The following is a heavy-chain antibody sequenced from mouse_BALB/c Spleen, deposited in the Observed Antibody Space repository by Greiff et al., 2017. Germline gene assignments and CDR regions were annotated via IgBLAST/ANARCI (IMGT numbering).Heavy chain of an antibody. CDR3: ARRYDYAMDY. Sequence: VESGGGLVKPGGSLKLSCAASGFTFSSYAMSWVRQTPEKRLEWVASISSGGSTYYPDSVKGRFTISRDNARNILYLQMSSLRSEDTAMYYCARRYDYAMDYWGQGTSVTVSS. CDR1: GFTFSSYA. J-gene: IGHJ4*01. CDR2: ISSGGST. D-gene: IGHD2-14*01. V-gene: IGHV5-6-5*01.